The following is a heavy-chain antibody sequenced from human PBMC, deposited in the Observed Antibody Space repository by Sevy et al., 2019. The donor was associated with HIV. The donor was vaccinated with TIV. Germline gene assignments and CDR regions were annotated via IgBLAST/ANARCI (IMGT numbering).Heavy chain of an antibody. CDR2: IYFTGNT. V-gene: IGHV4-59*01. J-gene: IGHJ4*02. D-gene: IGHD1-1*01. Sequence: SETLSLTCSVSGGSISSYFWTWVRQSPGKGLEWIGNIYFTGNTDYSPALKSRVILSLDISKSQFSLTLKSVTAADTAIYFCARDSTTRPRVLDYWGQGTLVTVSS. CDR1: GGSISSYF. CDR3: ARDSTTRPRVLDY.